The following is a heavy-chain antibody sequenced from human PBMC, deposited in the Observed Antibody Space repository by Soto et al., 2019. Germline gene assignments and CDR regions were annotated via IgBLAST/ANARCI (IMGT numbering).Heavy chain of an antibody. CDR1: GFTFSSYG. D-gene: IGHD3-22*01. CDR3: AKDAPYDYDSSGYYGHFDY. V-gene: IGHV3-30*18. Sequence: GSLRLSCAASGFTFSSYGIHWVRQAPGKGLEWVALISYDGSNKYYADSVKGRFTISRDNSKNTLYLQMNSLRAEDTAMYYCAKDAPYDYDSSGYYGHFDYGGQGALVTVSS. CDR2: ISYDGSNK. J-gene: IGHJ4*02.